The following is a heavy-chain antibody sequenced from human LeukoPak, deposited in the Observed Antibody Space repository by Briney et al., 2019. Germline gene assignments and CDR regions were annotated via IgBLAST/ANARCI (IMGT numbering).Heavy chain of an antibody. Sequence: SEKVSCKASVGTLSSYAISWVRQAPGQGREWMGRIFPILGIANYAQKFQGRVTITADKSTSTAYMELSSLRSEDTAVYYCARGHITMVRGVIHNWFDPWGQGTLVTVSS. J-gene: IGHJ5*02. CDR3: ARGHITMVRGVIHNWFDP. CDR1: VGTLSSYA. CDR2: IFPILGIA. D-gene: IGHD3-10*01. V-gene: IGHV1-69*04.